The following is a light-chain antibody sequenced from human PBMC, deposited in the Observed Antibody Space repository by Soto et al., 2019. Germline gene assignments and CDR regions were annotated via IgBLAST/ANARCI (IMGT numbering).Light chain of an antibody. CDR1: QSVSSSY. J-gene: IGKJ4*01. CDR2: STS. V-gene: IGKV3-20*01. CDR3: QQYDSSFPVT. Sequence: EIVLTQSPGTLSLSPAEGATLSCRASQSVSSSYLAWYQQRPGQAPRLLIYSTSSRATGIPDRFSGSGSGTDFTLTISRLEPEDFAVYYCQQYDSSFPVTFGGGTKVDIK.